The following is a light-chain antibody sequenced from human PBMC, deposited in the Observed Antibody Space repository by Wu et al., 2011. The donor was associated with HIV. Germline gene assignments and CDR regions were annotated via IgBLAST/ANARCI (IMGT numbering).Light chain of an antibody. V-gene: IGKV3-20*01. CDR1: QSVSTY. J-gene: IGKJ4*01. CDR3: QQYGSSLQVT. CDR2: DAS. Sequence: EIVLTQSPATLSLSPGERATLSCRASQSVSTYLAWYQQKPGQAPRLLIYDASNRATGIPVRFSGSGSGTDFTLTISRLEPEDFAVYYCQQYGSSLQVTFGGGTKVEIK.